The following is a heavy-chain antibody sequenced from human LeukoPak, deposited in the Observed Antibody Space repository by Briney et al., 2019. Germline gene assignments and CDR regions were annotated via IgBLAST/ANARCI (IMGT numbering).Heavy chain of an antibody. V-gene: IGHV1-69*01. D-gene: IGHD5-18*01. J-gene: IGHJ6*02. CDR3: ARDPHKRGYSYGRPGYYGMDV. CDR1: GGTFSSYA. CDR2: IIPIFGTA. Sequence: GSSVKVSCKASGGTFSSYAISWVRQAPGQGLEWMGGIIPIFGTANYAQKFQGRVTITADESTSTAYMELSSLRSEDTAVYYCARDPHKRGYSYGRPGYYGMDVWGQGTTVTVSS.